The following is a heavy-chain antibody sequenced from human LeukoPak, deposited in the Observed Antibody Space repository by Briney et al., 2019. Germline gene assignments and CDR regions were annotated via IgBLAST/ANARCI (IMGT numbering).Heavy chain of an antibody. J-gene: IGHJ3*02. CDR1: GYTFTSYD. Sequence: EASVKVSCKASGYTFTSYDINWVRQATGQGLEWMGWMNPSSGNTGYAQKFQGRVTMTSTTSISTAYMELSSLRSEDTAVYYCARVRGYSYGYGSIDAFDIWGQGTMVTVSS. CDR2: MNPSSGNT. D-gene: IGHD5-18*01. V-gene: IGHV1-8*01. CDR3: ARVRGYSYGYGSIDAFDI.